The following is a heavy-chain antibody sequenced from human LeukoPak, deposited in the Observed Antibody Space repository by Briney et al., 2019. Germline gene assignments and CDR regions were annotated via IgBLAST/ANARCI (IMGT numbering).Heavy chain of an antibody. CDR3: ARVRYSSGWYFDY. CDR1: GFTFDDYA. CDR2: ISWNSGSI. V-gene: IGHV3-9*01. D-gene: IGHD6-19*01. J-gene: IGHJ4*02. Sequence: GGSLRLSCAASGFTFDDYAMHWVRQAPGKGLEWVSGISWNSGSIGYADSVKGRFTISRDNAKNTLYLQMNSLRAEDTAVYYCARVRYSSGWYFDYWGQGTLVTVSS.